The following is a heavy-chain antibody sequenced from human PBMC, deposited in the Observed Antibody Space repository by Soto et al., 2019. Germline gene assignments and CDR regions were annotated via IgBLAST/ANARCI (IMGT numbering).Heavy chain of an antibody. CDR3: ARTGVADAFGI. V-gene: IGHV5-51*01. CDR2: IYPRDSDT. D-gene: IGHD3-3*01. Sequence: GESLKISCKASGFSFTSYWIGWVRQVPGKGLECMGIIYPRDSDTRYNPSFQGQVTISVDESINSAYLPSSSLKTSDTAMHYSARTGVADAFGISGQATMVTVSS. CDR1: GFSFTSYW. J-gene: IGHJ3*02.